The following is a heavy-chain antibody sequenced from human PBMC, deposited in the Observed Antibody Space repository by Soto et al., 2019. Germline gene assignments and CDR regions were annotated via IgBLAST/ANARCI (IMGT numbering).Heavy chain of an antibody. CDR1: GGLLNNATY. CDR3: ARHGVTLVRGGLDV. V-gene: IGHV4-39*01. CDR2: VYHSGTN. Sequence: XTLSRPSDVSGGLLNNATYWGWVLLAPGKCLEWIRSVYHSGTNYENPSLKSRVTMSVDTSKNQFSLRLNSVTAADTAIYYCARHGVTLVRGGLDVWGHGTPVTV. D-gene: IGHD3-10*01. J-gene: IGHJ6*02.